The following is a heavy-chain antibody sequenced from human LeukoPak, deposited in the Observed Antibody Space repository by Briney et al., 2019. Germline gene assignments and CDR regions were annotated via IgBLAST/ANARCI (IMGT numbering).Heavy chain of an antibody. Sequence: PSETLSLTCAVYGGSFSGYYWSWIRQPPGKGLEWIGEINHSGSTNYNPSLKSRVTISVDTSKNQFSLKLSSVTAADTAVYYCARAGEEWEHPPYYYYYMDVWGKGTTVTVSS. D-gene: IGHD1-26*01. V-gene: IGHV4-34*01. CDR2: INHSGST. CDR3: ARAGEEWEHPPYYYYYMDV. CDR1: GGSFSGYY. J-gene: IGHJ6*03.